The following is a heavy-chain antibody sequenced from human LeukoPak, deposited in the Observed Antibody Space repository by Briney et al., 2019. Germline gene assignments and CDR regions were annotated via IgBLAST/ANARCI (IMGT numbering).Heavy chain of an antibody. D-gene: IGHD3-9*01. J-gene: IGHJ4*02. V-gene: IGHV3-33*01. CDR3: ARAYHDILTTDS. CDR1: ALTFISYG. CDR2: AWYNGSNT. Sequence: GRSLSLTCSASALTFISYGTHWVRQAPGKRLERVAVAWYNGSNTHVADSVKGRFPISRDDSKYALYLQMTRLRAEDTAVYFCARAYHDILTTDSWGQGTLVSVSS.